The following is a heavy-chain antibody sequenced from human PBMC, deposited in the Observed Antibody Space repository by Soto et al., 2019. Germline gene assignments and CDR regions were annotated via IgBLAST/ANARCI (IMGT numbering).Heavy chain of an antibody. Sequence: QVQLVQSGAEVKKPGSSVKVSCKASGGTFSSYAISWVRQAPGQGLEWMGGIIPIFGTANYAQKFQGRVTITADESTSTAYMELSSLRSEDTAVYYCARVSVVVPAATHYYYGMDVWGQGTKVTVSS. CDR1: GGTFSSYA. CDR2: IIPIFGTA. J-gene: IGHJ6*02. V-gene: IGHV1-69*01. D-gene: IGHD2-2*01. CDR3: ARVSVVVPAATHYYYGMDV.